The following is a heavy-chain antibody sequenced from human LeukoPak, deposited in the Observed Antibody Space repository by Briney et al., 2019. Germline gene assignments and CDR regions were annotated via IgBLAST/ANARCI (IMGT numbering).Heavy chain of an antibody. V-gene: IGHV4-4*02. CDR3: ARNGGNSDFDY. Sequence: TLSLXCAVSGGSISSSSGNCWTWVRQPPGKGLEWIGEIYHSRSTNYNPSLKSRVTMLLDKSKNQFSLKLSSVTAADTAVYYCARNGGNSDFDYWGQGTLVTVSS. CDR2: IYHSRST. D-gene: IGHD4-23*01. CDR1: GGSISSSSGNC. J-gene: IGHJ4*02.